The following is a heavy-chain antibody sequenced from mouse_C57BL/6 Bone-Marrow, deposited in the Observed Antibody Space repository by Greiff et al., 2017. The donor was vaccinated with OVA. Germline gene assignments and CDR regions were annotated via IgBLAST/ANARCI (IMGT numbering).Heavy chain of an antibody. Sequence: QVQLQQSGAELVRPGASVTLSCKASGYTFTDYEMHWVKQTPVHGLEWIGAIDPETGGTAYNQKFKGKAILTADKSSSTSYIELRSLTSEDSSVYYCTNYGYDGGYFDVWGTGTTVTVSS. V-gene: IGHV1-15*01. J-gene: IGHJ1*03. CDR3: TNYGYDGGYFDV. D-gene: IGHD2-2*01. CDR2: IDPETGGT. CDR1: GYTFTDYE.